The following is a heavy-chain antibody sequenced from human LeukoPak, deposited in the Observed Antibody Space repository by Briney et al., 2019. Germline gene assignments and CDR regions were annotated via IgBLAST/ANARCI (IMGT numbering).Heavy chain of an antibody. CDR3: ARELHGSGWYRVNWFDP. CDR1: GFTFSSYS. D-gene: IGHD6-19*01. Sequence: GGSLRLSCAASGFTFSSYSMNWVRQAPGKGLEWVSSISSSSSYIYYADSVKGRFPISRDNAKNSLYLQMNSLRAEDTAVYYCARELHGSGWYRVNWFDPWGQGTLVTVSS. J-gene: IGHJ5*02. V-gene: IGHV3-21*01. CDR2: ISSSSSYI.